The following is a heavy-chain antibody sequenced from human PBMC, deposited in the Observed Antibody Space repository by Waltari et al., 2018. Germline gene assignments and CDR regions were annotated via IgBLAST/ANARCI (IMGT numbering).Heavy chain of an antibody. J-gene: IGHJ4*02. Sequence: QLQLQESGSGLVKPSETLSLTCVGSGGSLRGGTYSWNWIRQPPGKGLEWIGLIYDSGSTYYNPSLNSRLTMSVDMSKNQFSLKLTSATAADTGIYYCARVQYADFSYHFDYWGRGTLVTVSS. CDR2: IYDSGST. D-gene: IGHD2-8*01. CDR1: GGSLRGGTYS. V-gene: IGHV4-30-2*01. CDR3: ARVQYADFSYHFDY.